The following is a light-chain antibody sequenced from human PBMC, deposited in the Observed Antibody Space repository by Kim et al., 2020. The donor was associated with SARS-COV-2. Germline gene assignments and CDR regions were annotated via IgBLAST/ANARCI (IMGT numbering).Light chain of an antibody. V-gene: IGKV3-15*01. CDR3: QQYNNWPPT. Sequence: GSPGERATLSGRASQSVSSNLAWYQQKPGQAPRLLIYGASTRATGIPARFSGSGSGTEFTLTISSLQSEDFAVYCCQQYNNWPPTFGQGTKVDIK. CDR1: QSVSSN. J-gene: IGKJ1*01. CDR2: GAS.